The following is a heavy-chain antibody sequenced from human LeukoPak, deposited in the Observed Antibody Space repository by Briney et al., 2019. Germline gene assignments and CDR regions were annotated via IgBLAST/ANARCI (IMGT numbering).Heavy chain of an antibody. CDR3: AGVGADYCGSACCYGRGGYFDY. V-gene: IGHV3-48*03. CDR1: GFTPSSYE. CDR2: ISSSGSTI. J-gene: IGHJ4*02. D-gene: IGHD2-2*01. Sequence: RGSLRLSCAASGFTPSSYEMNWVRQAPRKGLEWVSYISSSGSTIYYAHSVKGRFTISTDKAKNSLYLQMNRLRAENTAVYYCAGVGADYCGSACCYGRGGYFDYWGKGTLVTVSS.